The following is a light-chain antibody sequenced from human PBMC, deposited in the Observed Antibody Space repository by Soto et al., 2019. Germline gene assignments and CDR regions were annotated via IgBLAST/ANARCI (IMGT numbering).Light chain of an antibody. Sequence: QSVLTQPASVSGSPGQSITISCTGSSSDVGGYNFVSWYQHHPGNAPKLILYEVTTRPSGVSSRFSGSKSGNTASLTISGLQADDEANYYCSSYTSSNTPYVFGTGTKVTVL. CDR2: EVT. CDR1: SSDVGGYNF. CDR3: SSYTSSNTPYV. V-gene: IGLV2-14*01. J-gene: IGLJ1*01.